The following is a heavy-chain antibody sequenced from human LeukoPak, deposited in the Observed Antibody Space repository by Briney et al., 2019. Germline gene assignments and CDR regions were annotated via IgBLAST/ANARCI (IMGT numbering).Heavy chain of an antibody. CDR1: GFTFSSYG. V-gene: IGHV3-30*18. D-gene: IGHD2-2*01. CDR2: ISYDGSNK. J-gene: IGHJ4*02. CDR3: AKDWGYCSSTSCYYFDY. Sequence: GGSLRLSCAASGFTFSSYGMHWVRQAPGKGLEWVALISYDGSNKYYADSVKGRFTISRDNSKNTLYLQMNSLRAEDTAVYYCAKDWGYCSSTSCYYFDYWGQGTLVTVSS.